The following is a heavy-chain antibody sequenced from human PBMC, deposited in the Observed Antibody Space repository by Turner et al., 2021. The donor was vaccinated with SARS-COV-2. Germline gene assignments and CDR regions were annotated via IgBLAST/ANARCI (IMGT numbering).Heavy chain of an antibody. CDR3: ARLMDTAMDYYGMDV. V-gene: IGHV4-39*01. Sequence: QLQLQESGPGLVKPSETLSLTCTVSGGSISSSTYYWGWIRQPPGKGLEWIGSIYYSGITYYNPSPKSRVTISVDTSKNQFSLKLSSVTAADTAVYYCARLMDTAMDYYGMDVWGQGTTVTVSS. CDR1: GGSISSSTYY. CDR2: IYYSGIT. D-gene: IGHD5-18*01. J-gene: IGHJ6*02.